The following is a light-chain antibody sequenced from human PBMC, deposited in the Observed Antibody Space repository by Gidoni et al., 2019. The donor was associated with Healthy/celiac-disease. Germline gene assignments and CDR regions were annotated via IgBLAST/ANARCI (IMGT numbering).Light chain of an antibody. J-gene: IGKJ2*01. Sequence: IQMTHSPSSLSASVGDRVTITCRASQSISSYLNWYHQKPGKAPKLLIYSASSLQSGVPSRFIGSGYGKDFTRTIRSLQPEDFATYYCQQSYSTPPTFGQGTKLEIK. CDR2: SAS. CDR3: QQSYSTPPT. CDR1: QSISSY. V-gene: IGKV1-39*01.